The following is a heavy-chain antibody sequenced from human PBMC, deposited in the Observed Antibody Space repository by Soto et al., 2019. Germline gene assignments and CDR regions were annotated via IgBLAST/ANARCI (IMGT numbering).Heavy chain of an antibody. V-gene: IGHV4-34*01. CDR3: TRTPERIAAAKGAPLYYFDY. CDR2: INHSGST. D-gene: IGHD6-13*01. CDR1: GGSFSGYY. Sequence: QVQLQQWGAGLLKPSETLSLTCAVYGGSFSGYYWSWIRQPPGKGRAWIGEINHSGSTNYNPSLKSRVTISVDTSNNQFSLKLSSVTAADTAVYYCTRTPERIAAAKGAPLYYFDYWGQGTLVTVSS. J-gene: IGHJ4*02.